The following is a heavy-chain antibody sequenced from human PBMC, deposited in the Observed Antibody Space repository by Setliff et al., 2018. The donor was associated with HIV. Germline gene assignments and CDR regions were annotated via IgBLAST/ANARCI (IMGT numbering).Heavy chain of an antibody. J-gene: IGHJ1*01. D-gene: IGHD3-22*01. Sequence: ASVKVSCKVSGNTLTELSMHWVRQAPGKGLEWMGGFDPEDVETIYAQKFQGRVSMTEDTSTDTAYMELNSLRSEDTAMYYCATVRAYYYDSSGQEYFQHWGQGTLVTVSS. CDR1: GNTLTELS. CDR3: ATVRAYYYDSSGQEYFQH. CDR2: FDPEDVET. V-gene: IGHV1-24*01.